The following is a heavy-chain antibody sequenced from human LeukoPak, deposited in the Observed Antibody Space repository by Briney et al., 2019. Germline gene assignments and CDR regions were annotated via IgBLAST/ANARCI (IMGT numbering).Heavy chain of an antibody. CDR1: GFTVSSNY. D-gene: IGHD3-3*01. Sequence: GGSLRPSCAASGFTVSSNYMSWVRQAPGKGLEWVSVIYSGGSTYYADSVKGRFTISRDNSKNTLYLQMNSLRAEDTAVYYCARSSASRLRFLEGGAFDIWGQGTMVTVSS. J-gene: IGHJ3*02. V-gene: IGHV3-53*01. CDR3: ARSSASRLRFLEGGAFDI. CDR2: IYSGGST.